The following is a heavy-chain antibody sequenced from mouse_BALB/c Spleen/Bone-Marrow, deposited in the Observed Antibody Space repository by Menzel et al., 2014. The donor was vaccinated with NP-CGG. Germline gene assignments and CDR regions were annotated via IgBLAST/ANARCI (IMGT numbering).Heavy chain of an antibody. CDR1: GCNIKDTY. CDR2: IDPANGNT. V-gene: IGHV14-3*02. J-gene: IGHJ3*01. CDR3: ARGDYGAFAY. D-gene: IGHD2-4*01. Sequence: VQLQQSGAELVKPGASVKLSCTASGCNIKDTYMHWVQQRPEQGLEWIARIDPANGNTKYDPKFQGKATITADTSSNTAYLQLSSLTSEDTAVYYCARGDYGAFAYWGQGTLVTVSA.